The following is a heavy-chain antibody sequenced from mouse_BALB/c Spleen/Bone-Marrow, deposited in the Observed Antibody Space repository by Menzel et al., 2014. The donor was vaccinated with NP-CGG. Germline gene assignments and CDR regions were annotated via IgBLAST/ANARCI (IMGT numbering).Heavy chain of an antibody. Sequence: QVQLQQPGSVLVRPGASVKLSCKASGYTFTSSWMHWAKQRPGQGLEWIGEIHPNSGNTNYNEKFKGKATLTVDTSFTTASVDLSSLTAEDSTGYYCARHHRYAYYFDYWGQGTTLTVSS. J-gene: IGHJ2*01. CDR3: ARHHRYAYYFDY. CDR2: IHPNSGNT. D-gene: IGHD2-14*01. V-gene: IGHV1S130*01. CDR1: GYTFTSSW.